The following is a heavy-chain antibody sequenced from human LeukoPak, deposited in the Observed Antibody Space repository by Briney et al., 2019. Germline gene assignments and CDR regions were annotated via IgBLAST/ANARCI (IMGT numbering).Heavy chain of an antibody. CDR2: ISYDGSEK. V-gene: IGHV3-30-3*01. CDR1: GFTLSSYP. Sequence: GGSLRLSCAASGFTLSSYPMHWVRQAPGKGLEWVAVISYDGSEKHYADPVKGRFTISRDNSKNTLYLQMSSLRAEGTAMYYCAREGNSGYYPYWGQGILVTVSS. J-gene: IGHJ4*02. D-gene: IGHD3-22*01. CDR3: AREGNSGYYPY.